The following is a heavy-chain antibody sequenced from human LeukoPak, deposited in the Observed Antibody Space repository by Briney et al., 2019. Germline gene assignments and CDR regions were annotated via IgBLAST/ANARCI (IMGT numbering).Heavy chain of an antibody. J-gene: IGHJ4*02. V-gene: IGHV4-39*07. CDR2: IFYTGIT. CDR3: ARVTYSSGYNYYFEH. D-gene: IGHD3-22*01. Sequence: PSETLSLTCTVSGGSISSGDYYWSWIRQPPGKGLEWLANIFYTGITYYNPSLKSRVSISKDTSKNQFSLRLSSVTAADSAVYFCARVTYSSGYNYYFEHWGQGALVTVSS. CDR1: GGSISSGDYY.